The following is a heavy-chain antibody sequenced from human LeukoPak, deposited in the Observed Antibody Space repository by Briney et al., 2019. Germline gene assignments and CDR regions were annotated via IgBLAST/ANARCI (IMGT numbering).Heavy chain of an antibody. V-gene: IGHV3-21*01. Sequence: GGSLRLSCAASGFTFSSYAMSWVRQAPGKGLEWVSSISSSSSYIYYADSVKGRFTISRDNAKNSLYLQMNSLRAEDTAVYYCARHNQPMTTVTTFDYWGQGTLVTVSS. J-gene: IGHJ4*02. CDR2: ISSSSSYI. CDR3: ARHNQPMTTVTTFDY. CDR1: GFTFSSYA. D-gene: IGHD4-17*01.